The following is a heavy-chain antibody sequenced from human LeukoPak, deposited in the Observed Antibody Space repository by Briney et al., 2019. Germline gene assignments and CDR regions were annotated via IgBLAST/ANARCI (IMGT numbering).Heavy chain of an antibody. Sequence: SETLSLTCTVSGGSISNYYWSWIRHPPGKGLEWIGHLYYSGATKYNPSLKSRITISVDTSKNQFSLMLSSVTAADTAVYYCARFGITVVRGGKYYFDYWGQGTLVTVSS. D-gene: IGHD3-10*01. CDR1: GGSISNYY. J-gene: IGHJ4*02. CDR2: LYYSGAT. CDR3: ARFGITVVRGGKYYFDY. V-gene: IGHV4-59*08.